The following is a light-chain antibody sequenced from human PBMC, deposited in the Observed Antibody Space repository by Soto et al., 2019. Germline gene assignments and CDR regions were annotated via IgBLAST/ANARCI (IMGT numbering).Light chain of an antibody. CDR3: CSYAGGYKSV. J-gene: IGLJ1*01. V-gene: IGLV2-11*01. Sequence: QSVLTQPRSVSGSPGQSVTISCTGSSSDVGAYNFASWYQQHPGAAPKLLIHDVNKRPPGVPDRFSASKSGNTASLTISGLQAEDEADYYCCSYAGGYKSVCGSGTKGTVL. CDR1: SSDVGAYNF. CDR2: DVN.